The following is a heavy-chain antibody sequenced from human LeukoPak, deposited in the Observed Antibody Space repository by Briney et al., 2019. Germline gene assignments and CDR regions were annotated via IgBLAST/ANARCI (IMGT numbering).Heavy chain of an antibody. Sequence: SETLSFTCTVSGGSISSYYWSWIRQPPGKGLEWIGYIYYSGSTNYNPSLKSRVTISVDTSKNQFSLKLSSVTAADTAVYYCAGLPNYDFWSGYYLAWGQGTLVTVSS. J-gene: IGHJ5*02. CDR1: GGSISSYY. D-gene: IGHD3-3*01. CDR3: AGLPNYDFWSGYYLA. CDR2: IYYSGST. V-gene: IGHV4-59*01.